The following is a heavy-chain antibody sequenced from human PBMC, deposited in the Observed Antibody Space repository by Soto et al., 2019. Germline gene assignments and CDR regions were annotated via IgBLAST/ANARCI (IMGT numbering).Heavy chain of an antibody. V-gene: IGHV1-69*13. D-gene: IGHD3-10*01. CDR3: ARGPRYGSGSYYYYGMDV. CDR2: IIPIFGTA. Sequence: SVKVSCKASGGTFSSYAISWVRQAPGQGLEWMGGIIPIFGTANYAQKFQGRVTITADESTSTAYMELSSLRSEDTAVYYCARGPRYGSGSYYYYGMDVWGQGTTVTVSS. J-gene: IGHJ6*02. CDR1: GGTFSSYA.